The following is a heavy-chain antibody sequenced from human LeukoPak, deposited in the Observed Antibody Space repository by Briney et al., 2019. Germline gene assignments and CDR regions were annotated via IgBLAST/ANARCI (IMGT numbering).Heavy chain of an antibody. Sequence: SETLSLTCTVSGGSISSGGYYWSWIRQHPGKGLGWIGYIYYSGSTYYNPSLKSRVTISVDTSKNQFSLKLSSVTAADTAVYYCAREGFQNNWFDPWGQGTLVTVSS. J-gene: IGHJ5*02. V-gene: IGHV4-31*03. CDR1: GGSISSGGYY. CDR3: AREGFQNNWFDP. CDR2: IYYSGST.